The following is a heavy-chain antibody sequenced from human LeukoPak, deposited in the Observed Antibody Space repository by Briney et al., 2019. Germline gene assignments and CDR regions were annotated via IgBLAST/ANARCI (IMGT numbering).Heavy chain of an antibody. Sequence: SETLSLTCTVSGYFSTAYYWGWIRQPPGKGLDWIASIRHDGHTYYNPSLKSQVTISIDMSRNQFSLKLTSLTATDTAVYYCARQVATKGEWAFDVWGQGTMVTVSS. J-gene: IGHJ3*01. D-gene: IGHD5-12*01. CDR3: ARQVATKGEWAFDV. CDR1: GYFSTAYY. V-gene: IGHV4-38-2*02. CDR2: IRHDGHT.